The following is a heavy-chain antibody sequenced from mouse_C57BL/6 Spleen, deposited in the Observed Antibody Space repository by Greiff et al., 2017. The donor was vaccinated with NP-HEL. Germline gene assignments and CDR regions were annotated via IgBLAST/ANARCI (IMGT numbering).Heavy chain of an antibody. J-gene: IGHJ4*01. CDR1: GYTFTSYG. CDR3: ARLNYSNDALYAMDY. D-gene: IGHD2-12*01. CDR2: IYPRSGNT. V-gene: IGHV1-81*01. Sequence: QVQLQQSGAELVRPGASVKLSCKASGYTFTSYGISWVKQRTGQGLEWIGEIYPRSGNTYYNEKFKGKATLTADKSSSTAYMELRSLTSEDSAVYVCARLNYSNDALYAMDYWGQGTSVTVSS.